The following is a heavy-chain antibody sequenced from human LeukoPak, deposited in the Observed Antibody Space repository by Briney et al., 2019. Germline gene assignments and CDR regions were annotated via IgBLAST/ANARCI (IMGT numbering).Heavy chain of an antibody. CDR3: ARGSIPLNWFDP. J-gene: IGHJ5*02. CDR1: GYSFISYW. Sequence: GESLKISCQGSGYSFISYWTSWVRQMPGKGLEWMGRIDPSDSYTKYSPSFQGHVTISVDKSISTAYLQWSSLKASDTAMYYCARGSIPLNWFDPWGQGTLVTVSS. V-gene: IGHV5-10-1*01. D-gene: IGHD2-2*01. CDR2: IDPSDSYT.